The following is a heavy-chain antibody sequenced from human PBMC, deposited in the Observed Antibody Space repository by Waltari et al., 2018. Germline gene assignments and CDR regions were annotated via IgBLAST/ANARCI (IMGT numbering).Heavy chain of an antibody. Sequence: EVQLVESGGGLIQPGGSLRLSCAASGFTVSSHCMRWVRQAPGKGLEWVSTIDRGGVTTYYANSVKGRFTISRDNSKNTLYLQMNNLRAEETALYYCAREDPLPVLKMEPWGQGTLVTVSS. CDR3: AREDPLPVLKMEP. CDR2: IDRGGVTT. D-gene: IGHD1-1*01. CDR1: GFTVSSHC. J-gene: IGHJ5*02. V-gene: IGHV3-53*01.